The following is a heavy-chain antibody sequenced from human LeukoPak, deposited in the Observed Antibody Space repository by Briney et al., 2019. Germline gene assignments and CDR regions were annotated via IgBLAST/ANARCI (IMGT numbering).Heavy chain of an antibody. CDR1: GFTFSRYN. V-gene: IGHV3-21*01. D-gene: IGHD3-10*01. CDR3: VRDGITMRILEY. CDR2: ITSSSIYI. Sequence: PGGSPRLSCAASGFTFSRYNMIWVRQAPGKGLEWVSSITSSSIYIYYADSVKGRFTISRDNAKNSLYLQMNSLRAEDTAVYYCVRDGITMRILEYWGQGTLVTVSS. J-gene: IGHJ4*02.